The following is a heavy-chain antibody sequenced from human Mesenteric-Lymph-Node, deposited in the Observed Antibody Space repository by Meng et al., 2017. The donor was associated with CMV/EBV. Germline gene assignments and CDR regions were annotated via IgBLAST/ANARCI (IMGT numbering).Heavy chain of an antibody. CDR1: GASISTYY. V-gene: IGHV4-59*01. Sequence: SETLSLTCTVSGASISTYYWTWVRQPPGKGLEWIGYVYYTGTTNYKPSLKSRVTIILDTSKNQFSLKLSSVTAADTAVYYCARSPWTTTPFDYWGQGTLVTVSS. CDR2: VYYTGTT. CDR3: ARSPWTTTPFDY. D-gene: IGHD1-26*01. J-gene: IGHJ4*02.